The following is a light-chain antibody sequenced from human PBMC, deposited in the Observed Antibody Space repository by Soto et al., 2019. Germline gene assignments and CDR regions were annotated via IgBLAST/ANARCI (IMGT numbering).Light chain of an antibody. Sequence: IGLTQSPDTLSLSPGERATLSCRASQSVATNLAWYQQIPGQAPRLLIYGASKRAIGLPARFSGSGSGTEFTLTITSLQSEDFAVYYCQQYNNWPQTFAQGTKVDIK. V-gene: IGKV3-15*01. CDR2: GAS. CDR1: QSVATN. J-gene: IGKJ1*01. CDR3: QQYNNWPQT.